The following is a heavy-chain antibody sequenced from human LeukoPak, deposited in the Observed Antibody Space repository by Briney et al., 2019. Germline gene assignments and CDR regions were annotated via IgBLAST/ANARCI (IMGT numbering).Heavy chain of an antibody. J-gene: IGHJ6*02. D-gene: IGHD3-9*01. Sequence: PSETLSLTCTVSGGSISSYYWSWIRQPPGKGLEWVGYIYYSGSTNYNPSLKSRVTISVDTSKNQFSLKLSSVTAADTAVYYCARGRYYDILTGLYYGMDVWGQGTTVTVSS. CDR1: GGSISSYY. CDR3: ARGRYYDILTGLYYGMDV. V-gene: IGHV4-59*01. CDR2: IYYSGST.